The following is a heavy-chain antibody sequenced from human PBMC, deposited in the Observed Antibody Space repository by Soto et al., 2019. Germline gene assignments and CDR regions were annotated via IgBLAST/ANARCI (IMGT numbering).Heavy chain of an antibody. D-gene: IGHD2-2*01. Sequence: SSETLSPTCTVSGGSISSYYWSWIRQRPGKGLEWIGYIYYSGSTNYNPSLKSRVTISVDTSKNQFSLKLSSVTAADTAVYYCARDARLGYCSSTSSYQTYRFDPWGQGTLVTISS. CDR1: GGSISSYY. CDR3: ARDARLGYCSSTSSYQTYRFDP. J-gene: IGHJ5*02. CDR2: IYYSGST. V-gene: IGHV4-59*01.